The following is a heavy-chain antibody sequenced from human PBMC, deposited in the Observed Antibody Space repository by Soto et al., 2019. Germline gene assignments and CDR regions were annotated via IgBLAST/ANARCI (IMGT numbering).Heavy chain of an antibody. CDR1: GGSISSTTFY. J-gene: IGHJ4*02. V-gene: IGHV4-39*01. CDR3: ARHRGSHPHGL. CDR2: VFFGGST. Sequence: SETLSLTCTVSGGSISSTTFYWGWIRQPPGKGLEWIGSVFFGGSTYYNPSLKSRVTISLDTSKNQFSLKLTSVTAADTAVYYCARHRGSHPHGLWGQGTLVTVSS.